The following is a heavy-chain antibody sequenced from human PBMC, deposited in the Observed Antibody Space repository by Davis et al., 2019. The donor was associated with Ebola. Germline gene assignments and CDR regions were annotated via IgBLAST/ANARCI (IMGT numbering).Heavy chain of an antibody. CDR3: VRDYLFAFDS. CDR1: GFTFTSYS. V-gene: IGHV3-48*02. CDR2: INTRGDAR. Sequence: PGGSLRLSCVTSGFTFTSYSFNWIRQTPGKGLEWFAHINTRGDARVYADSVRGRFTISRDDAANSLSLQMDSLKHEDTAVYYCVRDYLFAFDSWGQGTPVTVSS. J-gene: IGHJ4*02. D-gene: IGHD3-10*02.